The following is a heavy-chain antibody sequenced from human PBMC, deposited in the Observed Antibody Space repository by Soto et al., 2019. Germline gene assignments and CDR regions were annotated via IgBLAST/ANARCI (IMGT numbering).Heavy chain of an antibody. D-gene: IGHD1-1*01. CDR1: GGAFRNYD. J-gene: IGHJ5*02. CDR3: RRAERFQRSWFDP. CDR2: VNHSGEA. Sequence: PSETLSLTCGAYGGAFRNYDWIWVRQPPGKGLEWIAEVNHSGEATYNPSLQSRVTLPLDTPNTHFSLKMNSVTAAVTSLYFCRRAERFQRSWFDPWGQGSQVTAS. V-gene: IGHV4-34*01.